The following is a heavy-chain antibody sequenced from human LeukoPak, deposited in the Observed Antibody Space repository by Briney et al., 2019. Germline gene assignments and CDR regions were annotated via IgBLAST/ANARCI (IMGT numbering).Heavy chain of an antibody. CDR3: AREYGSGGFDY. CDR2: MYYSGIT. V-gene: IGHV4-39*07. CDR1: GGSISSRSYS. D-gene: IGHD3-10*01. Sequence: PSENLSLTCTVSGGSISSRSYSWGWIRQPPGKGLEWVGTMYYSGITYYNPSLKSRVAISVDTSKNQFSLKLSSVTAADTAVYYCAREYGSGGFDYWGQGTLVTVSS. J-gene: IGHJ4*02.